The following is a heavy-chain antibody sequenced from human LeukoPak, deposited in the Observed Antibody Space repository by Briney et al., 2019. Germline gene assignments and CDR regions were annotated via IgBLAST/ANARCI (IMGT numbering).Heavy chain of an antibody. V-gene: IGHV3-30*02. D-gene: IGHD3-10*01. CDR2: IQYDGSKK. CDR3: AKDIGSYYDY. J-gene: IGHJ4*02. Sequence: GRSLRLSCAASGFTFSSNGMHWVRQAPGKGLEWVTFIQYDGSKKYYADSVKGRFTISRDNSKNTLYLEMNSLRAEDTAVYYCAKDIGSYYDYWGQGILVTVSS. CDR1: GFTFSSNG.